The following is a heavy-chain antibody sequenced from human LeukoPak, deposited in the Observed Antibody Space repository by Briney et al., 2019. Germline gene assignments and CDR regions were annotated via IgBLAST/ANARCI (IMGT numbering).Heavy chain of an antibody. D-gene: IGHD1-1*01. CDR1: GFTVRNFH. V-gene: IGHV3-53*01. CDR2: LYSGGST. CDR3: ARGGVNYWNPRY. J-gene: IGHJ4*02. Sequence: PGGSLRLFCVASGFTVRNFHMRWARQARGKGLEGVSRLYSGGSTYYADSVEGRFTNSRDDSKNTIFLQMNTLRAEDTATYYCARGGVNYWNPRYWGQGTLVTVSS.